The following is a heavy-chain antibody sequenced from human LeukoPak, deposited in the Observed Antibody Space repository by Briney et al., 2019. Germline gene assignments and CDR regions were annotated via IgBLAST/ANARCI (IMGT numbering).Heavy chain of an antibody. CDR3: ARGSGPYYYYMDV. D-gene: IGHD3-10*01. CDR1: GFTFSSYG. V-gene: IGHV3-33*01. Sequence: PGRSLRLSCAASGFTFSSYGMHWVRQAPGKGLEWVAVIWYDGRNKYYADSVKGRFTISRDNSKNTLYLQMNSLRAEDTAVYYCARGSGPYYYYMDVWGKGTTVTVSS. J-gene: IGHJ6*03. CDR2: IWYDGRNK.